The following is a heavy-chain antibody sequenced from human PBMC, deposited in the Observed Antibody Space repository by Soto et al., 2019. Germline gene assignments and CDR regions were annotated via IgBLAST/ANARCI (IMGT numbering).Heavy chain of an antibody. V-gene: IGHV1-18*01. CDR2: INTNNGNT. Sequence: ASVKVSCKASGYTFNTYGISWVRQAPGQGHEWMGWINTNNGNTNYAQRFQGRVTITRDTSASTAYMELSSLRSEDTAVYYCARNYYDSCGYLNWGQGTLVTVSS. D-gene: IGHD3-22*01. CDR1: GYTFNTYG. CDR3: ARNYYDSCGYLN. J-gene: IGHJ4*02.